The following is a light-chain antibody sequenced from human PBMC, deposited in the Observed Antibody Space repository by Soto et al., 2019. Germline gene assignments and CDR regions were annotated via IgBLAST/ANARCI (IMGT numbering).Light chain of an antibody. CDR3: SSYTSSGTLV. CDR1: TTDIRRYNY. CDR2: EVS. V-gene: IGLV2-14*01. J-gene: IGLJ2*01. Sequence: QSALTQPASVSGSPGQSITISCTGTTTDIRRYNYVSWYQHHPDKAPKLILYEVSNRPSGVSDRFSGSKSGTTASLTISGLQPEDEASYYCSSYTSSGTLVFGGGTKL.